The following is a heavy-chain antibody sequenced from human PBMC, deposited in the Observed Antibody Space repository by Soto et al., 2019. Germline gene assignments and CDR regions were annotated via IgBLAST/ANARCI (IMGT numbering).Heavy chain of an antibody. Sequence: SETLSLTCTVSGGSISSSTYYWGWMRQPPGKGLEWIASFFIGGNTYYNPSFKSRITISVDTSRNQFFLTLSSMTAADTAVYYCARDQGYCSGGSCYSHFQHWGQGTLVTVSS. CDR3: ARDQGYCSGGSCYSHFQH. D-gene: IGHD2-15*01. V-gene: IGHV4-39*02. CDR2: FFIGGNT. CDR1: GGSISSSTYY. J-gene: IGHJ1*01.